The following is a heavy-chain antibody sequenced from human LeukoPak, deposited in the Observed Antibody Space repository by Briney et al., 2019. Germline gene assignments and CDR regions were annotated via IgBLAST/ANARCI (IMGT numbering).Heavy chain of an antibody. J-gene: IGHJ4*02. CDR2: FDRGSLDT. D-gene: IGHD3-22*01. CDR1: GFTLSDYP. V-gene: IGHV3-23*01. CDR3: ARRGYESSGPKYYFDH. Sequence: GWALRLSCAASGFTLSDYPMTWVRQAPGKGRQWVSHFDRGSLDTYHADSVRGRFTVSRDNDKNTLYLQMNSLRAEDTAVYYCARRGYESSGPKYYFDHWGQGILVTVSS.